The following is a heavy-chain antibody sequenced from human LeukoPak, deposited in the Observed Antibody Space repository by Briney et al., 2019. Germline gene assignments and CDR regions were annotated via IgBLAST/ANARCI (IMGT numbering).Heavy chain of an antibody. CDR2: IKEDGSEK. V-gene: IGHV3-7*01. CDR1: GFTFSSYW. J-gene: IGHJ4*02. D-gene: IGHD2-2*01. Sequence: GGSLRLSCAASGFTFSSYWMSWVRQAPGKGLEWVANIKEDGSEKYYVDSVKGRFTISRDNAKNSLYLQMNSLRAEDRAVYYCVRGRYCNSISCDYFDYWGQGTLVTVSS. CDR3: VRGRYCNSISCDYFDY.